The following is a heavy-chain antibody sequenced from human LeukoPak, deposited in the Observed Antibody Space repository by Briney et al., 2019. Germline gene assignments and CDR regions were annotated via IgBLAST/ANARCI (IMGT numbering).Heavy chain of an antibody. Sequence: PSETLSLTCTVSGGSISTYYWTWIRQPPGKGPEWIGYICYTGNTNYDPSLKSRVSISLDTSKNQFSLRLNSVTAADTAVYYCARRVATKPKYFFDFWGQGMLVTVSS. J-gene: IGHJ4*02. D-gene: IGHD2-15*01. V-gene: IGHV4-59*08. CDR1: GGSISTYY. CDR3: ARRVATKPKYFFDF. CDR2: ICYTGNT.